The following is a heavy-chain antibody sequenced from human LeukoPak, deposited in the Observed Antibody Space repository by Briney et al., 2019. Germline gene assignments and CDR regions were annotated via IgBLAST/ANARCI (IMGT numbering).Heavy chain of an antibody. J-gene: IGHJ4*02. CDR3: ARGDVAVAGRTDFDY. V-gene: IGHV1-8*01. Sequence: GASVKVSCKASGYTFTSYDINWVRQATGQGLEWMGWMNPNSGNTGYAQKFQGRVTMTRNTSISTAYMELSSLRSKDTAVYYCARGDVAVAGRTDFDYWGQGTLVTVSS. D-gene: IGHD6-19*01. CDR2: MNPNSGNT. CDR1: GYTFTSYD.